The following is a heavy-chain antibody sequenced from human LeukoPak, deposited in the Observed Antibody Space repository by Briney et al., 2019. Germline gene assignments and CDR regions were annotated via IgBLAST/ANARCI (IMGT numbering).Heavy chain of an antibody. V-gene: IGHV4-59*01. CDR2: IYYSGST. J-gene: IGHJ5*02. D-gene: IGHD4-17*01. CDR3: ARDREDYGANWLDP. Sequence: SETLSLTCTVSGGSISSYYWSWIRQPPGKGLEWIGYIYYSGSTNYNPSLKSRVTISVDTSKNQFSLKLSSVTAADTAVYYCARDREDYGANWLDPWGQGTLVTVSS. CDR1: GGSISSYY.